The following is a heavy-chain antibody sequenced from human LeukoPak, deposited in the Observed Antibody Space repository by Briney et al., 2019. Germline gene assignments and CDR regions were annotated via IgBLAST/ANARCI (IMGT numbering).Heavy chain of an antibody. CDR2: ISGSGGST. Sequence: PGGSLRLSCAASGFTFSSYAMSWVRQAPGKGLEWVSAISGSGGSTYYADSVKGRFTIYRDNSKNTLYLQMNSLRAEDTAVYYCAKGGGDYSKGIDYWGQGTLVTVSS. V-gene: IGHV3-23*01. J-gene: IGHJ4*02. D-gene: IGHD4-11*01. CDR1: GFTFSSYA. CDR3: AKGGGDYSKGIDY.